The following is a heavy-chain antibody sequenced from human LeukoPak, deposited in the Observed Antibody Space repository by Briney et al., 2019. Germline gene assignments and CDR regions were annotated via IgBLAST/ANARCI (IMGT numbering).Heavy chain of an antibody. J-gene: IGHJ4*02. V-gene: IGHV4-59*08. D-gene: IGHD1/OR15-1a*01. CDR2: IYYSGST. CDR3: ARSIIATRSKFDY. Sequence: PPETLSLTCTVSGGSISSYYWSWIRPPPGKGLERIGYIYYSGSTNYNPSLKSRVTISVDTSKNQFSLKLSSVTAVDTAVYYCARSIIATRSKFDYWGQGNLVTVSS. CDR1: GGSISSYY.